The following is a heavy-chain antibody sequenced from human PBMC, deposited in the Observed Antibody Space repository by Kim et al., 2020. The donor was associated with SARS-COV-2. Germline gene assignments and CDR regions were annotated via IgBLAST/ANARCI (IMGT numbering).Heavy chain of an antibody. CDR2: ICHIGST. J-gene: IGHJ4*02. Sequence: SETLSLTCTVSGYSISRCYYWGWIRQPTGKGLEVIGSICHIGSTYYTPSLKSRVTLSVDTSKNQFSLKLTAVTAADTAVYYCATLPLFGTFDYWGQGTLVTVSS. D-gene: IGHD3-16*01. CDR3: ATLPLFGTFDY. CDR1: GYSISRCYY. V-gene: IGHV4-38-2*02.